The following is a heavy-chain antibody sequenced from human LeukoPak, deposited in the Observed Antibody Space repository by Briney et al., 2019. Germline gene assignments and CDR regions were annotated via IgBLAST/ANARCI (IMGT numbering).Heavy chain of an antibody. CDR3: ATTTSYCSSGRCYLAY. Sequence: ASVKVSCKASGYTFTGYYMHWVRQAPGQGLEWMGWINPNSGGTNYAQKFQGRVTMTRDTSISTAYMGMSRLRSDDTAVYYCATTTSYCSSGRCYLAYWGQGTLVTVSS. CDR2: INPNSGGT. D-gene: IGHD2-15*01. V-gene: IGHV1-2*02. CDR1: GYTFTGYY. J-gene: IGHJ4*02.